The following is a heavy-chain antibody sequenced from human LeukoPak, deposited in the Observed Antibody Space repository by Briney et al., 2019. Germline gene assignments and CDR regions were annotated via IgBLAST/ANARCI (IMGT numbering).Heavy chain of an antibody. CDR1: GYTFTSYA. J-gene: IGHJ6*02. Sequence: ASVKVSCKASGYTFTSYAMNWVRQAPGQGLEWMGWINTNTGNPTYAQGFTGRFVFSLDTSVSTAYLQISSLKAEDTAVYYCARETIFGVVHYCYYGMDVWGQGTTVTVSS. CDR3: ARETIFGVVHYCYYGMDV. D-gene: IGHD3-3*01. V-gene: IGHV7-4-1*02. CDR2: INTNTGNP.